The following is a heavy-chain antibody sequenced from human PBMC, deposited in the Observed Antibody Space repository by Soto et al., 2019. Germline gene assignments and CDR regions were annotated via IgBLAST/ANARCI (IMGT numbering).Heavy chain of an antibody. Sequence: EVQLLESGGGLVQPGGSLRLSCAASGFTFSSYAMSWVRQSPGKGLEWVSAVSGSGGSTYYADSVRGRFTIARDDSTKTVFLQMNSLRAENTAIYFCAKETEAQLLYLARKSDAFDFWGPGTMVTVSS. CDR3: AKETEAQLLYLARKSDAFDF. D-gene: IGHD2-2*02. V-gene: IGHV3-23*01. CDR1: GFTFSSYA. J-gene: IGHJ3*01. CDR2: VSGSGGST.